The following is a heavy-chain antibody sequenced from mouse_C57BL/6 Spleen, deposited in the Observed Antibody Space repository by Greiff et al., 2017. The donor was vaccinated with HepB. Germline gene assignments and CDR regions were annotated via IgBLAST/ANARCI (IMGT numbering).Heavy chain of an antibody. Sequence: LVESGAELVKPGASVKISCKASGYAFSSYWMNWVKQRPGKGLEWIGQIYPGDGDTNYNGKFKGKATLTADKSSSTAYMQLSSLTSEDSAVYFCARSYGYDAYYFDYWGQGTTLTVSS. CDR3: ARSYGYDAYYFDY. V-gene: IGHV1-80*01. D-gene: IGHD2-2*01. CDR2: IYPGDGDT. CDR1: GYAFSSYW. J-gene: IGHJ2*01.